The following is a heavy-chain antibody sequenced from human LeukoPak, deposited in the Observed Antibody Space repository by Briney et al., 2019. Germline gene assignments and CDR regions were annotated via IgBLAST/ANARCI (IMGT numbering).Heavy chain of an antibody. V-gene: IGHV4-59*01. Sequence: SETLSLTCTVSGGPISSYYWSWIRQPPGKGLEWIGYIYYSGSTNYNPSLKSRVTISVDTSKNQFSLKLSSVTAADTAVYYCAGSTYCYDSSGYPEDYWGQGTLVTVSS. J-gene: IGHJ4*02. CDR1: GGPISSYY. CDR2: IYYSGST. D-gene: IGHD3-22*01. CDR3: AGSTYCYDSSGYPEDY.